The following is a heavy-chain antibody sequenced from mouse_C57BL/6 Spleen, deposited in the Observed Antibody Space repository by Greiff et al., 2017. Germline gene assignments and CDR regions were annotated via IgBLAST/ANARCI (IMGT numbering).Heavy chain of an antibody. CDR3: ARSHYYGSGGAMDY. D-gene: IGHD1-1*01. Sequence: QVQLQQSGAELVKPGASVKISCKASGYTFTDYYINWVKQRPGQGLEWIGKIGPGSGSTYYNEKFKGKATLTADKSSSTAYMQLSSLTSEDSAVXFCARSHYYGSGGAMDYWGQGTSVTVSS. V-gene: IGHV1-77*01. CDR1: GYTFTDYY. J-gene: IGHJ4*01. CDR2: IGPGSGST.